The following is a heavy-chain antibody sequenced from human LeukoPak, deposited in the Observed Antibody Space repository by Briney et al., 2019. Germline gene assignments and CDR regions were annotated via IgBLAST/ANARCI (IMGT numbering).Heavy chain of an antibody. Sequence: GGSLRLSCAASGLTSGIYAMSWVRQAPGKGLEWVSAFSGGGDSFYADSVRGRSSISADKSKNILYLQMNSLRVEDTAVYYCGKEVERHFDLRYWGQGTPVTVSS. CDR3: GKEVERHFDLRY. CDR1: GLTSGIYA. CDR2: FSGGGDS. D-gene: IGHD2-15*01. V-gene: IGHV3-23*01. J-gene: IGHJ4*02.